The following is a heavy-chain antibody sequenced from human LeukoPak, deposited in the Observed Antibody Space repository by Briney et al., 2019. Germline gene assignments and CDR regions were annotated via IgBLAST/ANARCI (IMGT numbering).Heavy chain of an antibody. CDR1: GFTFSTSD. CDR3: ARKAGYYYGSGDY. D-gene: IGHD3-10*01. Sequence: GGSLRLSCAASGFTFSTSDMHWVRQAPGKGLEWVSTIGGSGGSTYYADSVKGRFTISRDNSKNTLYLQMNSLRAEDTAVYYCARKAGYYYGSGDYWGQGTLVTVSS. CDR2: IGGSGGST. V-gene: IGHV3-23*01. J-gene: IGHJ4*02.